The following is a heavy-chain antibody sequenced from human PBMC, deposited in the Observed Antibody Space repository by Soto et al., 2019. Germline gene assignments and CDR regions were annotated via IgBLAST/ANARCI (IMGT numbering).Heavy chain of an antibody. Sequence: ASVKVSCKASGYTFTRSGISWVRQAPGQGLEWMGWISTYNGDTNYAQTFQGRFTISRDNSKSTLYLQMNSLRAEDTALYYCAKGRSYYYYYGVDVWGQGTTVTVSS. J-gene: IGHJ6*02. CDR2: ISTYNGDT. CDR1: GYTFTRSG. CDR3: AKGRSYYYYYGVDV. V-gene: IGHV1-18*01.